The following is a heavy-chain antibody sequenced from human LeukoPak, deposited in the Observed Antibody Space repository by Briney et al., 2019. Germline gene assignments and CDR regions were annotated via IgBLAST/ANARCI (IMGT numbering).Heavy chain of an antibody. V-gene: IGHV3-74*01. CDR2: INSDGSST. Sequence: GGSLGLSCAASGFTFSSYWMHWVRQAPGKGLVWVSRINSDGSSTSYADSVKGRFTISRDNAKNTLYLQMNSLRAEDTAVYYCATLTTVTTEAFDIWGQGTMVTVSS. CDR3: ATLTTVTTEAFDI. J-gene: IGHJ3*02. D-gene: IGHD4-17*01. CDR1: GFTFSSYW.